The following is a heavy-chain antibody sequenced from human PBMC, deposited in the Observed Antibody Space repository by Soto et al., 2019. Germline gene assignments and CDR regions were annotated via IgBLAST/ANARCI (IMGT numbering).Heavy chain of an antibody. V-gene: IGHV4-4*02. J-gene: IGHJ4*02. CDR2: IYHSGST. CDR1: GGSISSSNW. D-gene: IGHD3-10*01. Sequence: SDTLSLTCAVSGGSISSSNWWSWVRQPPGKGLEWIGEIYHSGSTNYNPSLKSRVTISVDKSKNQFSLKLSSVTAADTAMYYCARATYYYGSGSYYKYHRFDYWGQGTLVTVSS. CDR3: ARATYYYGSGSYYKYHRFDY.